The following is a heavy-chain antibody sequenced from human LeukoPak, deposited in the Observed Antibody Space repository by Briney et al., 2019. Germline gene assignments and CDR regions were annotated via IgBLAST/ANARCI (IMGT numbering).Heavy chain of an antibody. Sequence: SETLSLTCTVSDDSITMYYWSRIRQPAGKGLEWIGRIYTSGSTNYNPSLKSRVTISVDTSKNQFSLKLSSVTAADTAVYYCAREPARLSTVTHNWFDPWGQGTLVTVSS. D-gene: IGHD4-17*01. J-gene: IGHJ5*02. V-gene: IGHV4-4*07. CDR2: IYTSGST. CDR1: DDSITMYY. CDR3: AREPARLSTVTHNWFDP.